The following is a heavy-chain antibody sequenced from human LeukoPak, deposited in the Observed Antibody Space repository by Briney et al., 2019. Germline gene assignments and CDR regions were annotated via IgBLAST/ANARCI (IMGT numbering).Heavy chain of an antibody. J-gene: IGHJ5*02. CDR3: ARDGLRYFEGFDP. CDR1: GGSISSGSYY. Sequence: SQTLSLTCTVSGGSISSGSYYWRWIRQPAGKGLEWIGRIYTSGSTNYNPSLKSRVTISVDTSKNQFSLKLSSVTAADTAVYYCARDGLRYFEGFDPWGQGTLVTVSS. CDR2: IYTSGST. V-gene: IGHV4-61*02. D-gene: IGHD3-9*01.